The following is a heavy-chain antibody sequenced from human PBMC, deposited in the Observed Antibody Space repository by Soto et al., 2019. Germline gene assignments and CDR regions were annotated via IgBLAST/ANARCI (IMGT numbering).Heavy chain of an antibody. CDR2: INHSGST. V-gene: IGHV4-34*01. CDR1: GGSFSGYY. Sequence: PSETLSLTCAVYGGSFSGYYWSWIRQPPGKGLEWIGEINHSGSTNYNPSLKSRVTISVDTSKNQFSLKLSSVTAADTAVYYCARGRGYSYGYLSYYYGMDVWGQGTTVTSP. D-gene: IGHD5-18*01. CDR3: ARGRGYSYGYLSYYYGMDV. J-gene: IGHJ6*02.